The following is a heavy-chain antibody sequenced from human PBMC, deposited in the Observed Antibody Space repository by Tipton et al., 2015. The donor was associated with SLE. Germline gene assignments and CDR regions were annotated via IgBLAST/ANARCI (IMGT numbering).Heavy chain of an antibody. Sequence: GSLRLSCAASGFTFSNYWMTWVRQTPGKGLEWVANIKQDGSEKYYVDSVKGRFTISRDNAKNSLYLQMNSLRAEDTALYYCTRDPRWLDYWGQGTLVTVSS. CDR2: IKQDGSEK. D-gene: IGHD4-23*01. V-gene: IGHV3-7*01. J-gene: IGHJ4*02. CDR1: GFTFSNYW. CDR3: TRDPRWLDY.